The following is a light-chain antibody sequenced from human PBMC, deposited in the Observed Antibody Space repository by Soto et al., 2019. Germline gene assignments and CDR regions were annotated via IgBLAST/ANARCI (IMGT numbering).Light chain of an antibody. V-gene: IGLV2-14*03. Sequence: QSVLTQPASVSGSPGQSIAISCTGTSSDIGGYSYVSWYQHHPGKPPKFIIYDVTNRPSGVSDRFSGSKSGNTASLTISGLQADDEAVYFCSSYTSTSTRVLFGGGTKLTVL. CDR1: SSDIGGYSY. CDR3: SSYTSTSTRVL. J-gene: IGLJ2*01. CDR2: DVT.